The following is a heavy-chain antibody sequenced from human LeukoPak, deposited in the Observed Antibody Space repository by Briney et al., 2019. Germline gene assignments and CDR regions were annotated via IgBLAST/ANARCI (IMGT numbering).Heavy chain of an antibody. CDR3: ARGPRRVAVTGAGDY. J-gene: IGHJ4*02. D-gene: IGHD6-19*01. Sequence: ASVRVSCKASGCSFTSYGVYWMRQAPGQGLEWMGWISAYNGNTNYAQNLQGRVTLTTDTSTATAFMHLRSLTSDDTAVYYCARGPRRVAVTGAGDYWGQGTLVTVSS. CDR2: ISAYNGNT. V-gene: IGHV1-18*01. CDR1: GCSFTSYG.